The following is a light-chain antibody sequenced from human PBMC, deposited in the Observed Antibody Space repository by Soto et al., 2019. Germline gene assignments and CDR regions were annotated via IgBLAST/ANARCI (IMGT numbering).Light chain of an antibody. CDR1: SSDVGGYNY. CDR2: DVS. J-gene: IGLJ1*01. CDR3: CSYAGSYTFV. V-gene: IGLV2-11*01. Sequence: QSALTQPRSVSGSPGQSVTISCTGTSSDVGGYNYVSWYQQHPGKAPKLMIYDVSKRPSGVPDRFSGSKSGNTASLTISGLQAEDEADYYCCSYAGSYTFVFAAGTKRTFL.